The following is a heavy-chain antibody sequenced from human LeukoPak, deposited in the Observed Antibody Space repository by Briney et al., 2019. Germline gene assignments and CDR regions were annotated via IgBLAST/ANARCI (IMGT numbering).Heavy chain of an antibody. Sequence: GGSLRLSCAASGSTVSSNYMSWVRQAPGKGLEWVSVIYSGGSTYYADSVKGRFTISRDNSKNTLYLQMNSLRAEDTAVYYCARGEWVRYFDWLPYNAFDIWGQGTMVTVSS. CDR1: GSTVSSNY. J-gene: IGHJ3*02. CDR2: IYSGGST. D-gene: IGHD3-9*01. CDR3: ARGEWVRYFDWLPYNAFDI. V-gene: IGHV3-53*01.